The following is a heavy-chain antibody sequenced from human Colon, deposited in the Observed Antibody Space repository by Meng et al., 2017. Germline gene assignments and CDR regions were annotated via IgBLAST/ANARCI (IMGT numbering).Heavy chain of an antibody. D-gene: IGHD2-21*02. CDR1: GYRFSGYG. CDR3: ARDSGVVTPILDY. J-gene: IGHJ4*01. Sequence: GESLKISCEATGYRFSGYGMHWVRRAPGKGLEWVAVIWYDGSRRYYGDSVKGRFTISRDDSRDTLYLQMNSLRAEDTAVYYCARDSGVVTPILDYWGHGTLVTVSS. CDR2: IWYDGSRR. V-gene: IGHV3-33*01.